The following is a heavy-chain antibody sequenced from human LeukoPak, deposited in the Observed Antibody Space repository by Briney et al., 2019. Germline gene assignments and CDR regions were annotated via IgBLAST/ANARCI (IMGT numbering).Heavy chain of an antibody. Sequence: GESLKISCKGSGYSFTSYWIGWVRQLPGKGLEWTGIIYPGDSDTRYSPSFQGQVTISADKSISTAYLQWSSLKASDTAMYYCARAGFYYDSSGPKVFDYWGQGTQVTVSS. V-gene: IGHV5-51*01. CDR3: ARAGFYYDSSGPKVFDY. CDR1: GYSFTSYW. CDR2: IYPGDSDT. D-gene: IGHD3-22*01. J-gene: IGHJ4*02.